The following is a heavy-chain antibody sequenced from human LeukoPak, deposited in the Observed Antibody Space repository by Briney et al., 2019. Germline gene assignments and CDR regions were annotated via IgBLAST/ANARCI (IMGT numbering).Heavy chain of an antibody. V-gene: IGHV3-21*01. CDR3: AREEYSGSYYFDY. D-gene: IGHD1-26*01. J-gene: IGHJ4*02. CDR1: GFTFSSYS. CDR2: IGSSSSYI. Sequence: SGGSLRLSCAASGFTFSSYSMNWVCQAPGKGLEWVSSIGSSSSYIYYADSVKGRFTISRDNAKNSLYLQMNSLRAEDTAVYYCAREEYSGSYYFDYWGQGTLVTVSS.